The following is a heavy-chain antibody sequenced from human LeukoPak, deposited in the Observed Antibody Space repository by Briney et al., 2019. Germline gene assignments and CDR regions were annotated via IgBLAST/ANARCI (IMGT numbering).Heavy chain of an antibody. V-gene: IGHV6-1*01. CDR2: TYCRSKWYN. CDR3: ARGYGSSGWNFDY. Sequence: SQTLSLTCAISGDSVSSNSAAWNWIRQSPSRGFEWLGRTYCRSKWYNDYAVSVKSRITIDPDTSKNQFSLQLNSVTPEDTAVYYCARGYGSSGWNFDYWGQGTLVTVSS. D-gene: IGHD6-19*01. J-gene: IGHJ4*02. CDR1: GDSVSSNSAA.